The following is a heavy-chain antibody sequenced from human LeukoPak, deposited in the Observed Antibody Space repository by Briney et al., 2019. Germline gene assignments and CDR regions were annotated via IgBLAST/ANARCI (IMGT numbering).Heavy chain of an antibody. V-gene: IGHV3-21*01. CDR2: VSTSSSYI. CDR1: GFTFSRYR. D-gene: IGHD5-24*01. Sequence: GGSLRLSCAASGFTFSRYRMNWVRQAPGKGLEWVSSVSTSSSYIYYADSVKGRFTIARDNAKNSLYLQMNSLRAEDTAVYYCARDQWLQSYDYMDVWGKGTTVTISS. CDR3: ARDQWLQSYDYMDV. J-gene: IGHJ6*03.